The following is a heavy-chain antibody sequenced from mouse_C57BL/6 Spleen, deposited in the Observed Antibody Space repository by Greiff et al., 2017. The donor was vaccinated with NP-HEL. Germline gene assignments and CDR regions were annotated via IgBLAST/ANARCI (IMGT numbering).Heavy chain of an antibody. CDR1: GYTFTSYW. Sequence: VQLQQPGAELVRPGSSVKLSCKASGYTFTSYWMHWVKQRPIQGLEWIGNIDPSDSETHYNQKFKDKATLTVDKSSSTAYMQLSSLTSEDSAVYYCARGGLRRGYYAMDYWGQGTSVTVSS. CDR3: ARGGLRRGYYAMDY. J-gene: IGHJ4*01. CDR2: IDPSDSET. V-gene: IGHV1-52*01. D-gene: IGHD2-4*01.